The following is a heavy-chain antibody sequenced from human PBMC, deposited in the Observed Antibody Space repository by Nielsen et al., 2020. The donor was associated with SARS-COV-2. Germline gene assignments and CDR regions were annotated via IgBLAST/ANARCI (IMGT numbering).Heavy chain of an antibody. D-gene: IGHD3/OR15-3a*01. V-gene: IGHV1-18*01. J-gene: IGHJ4*02. CDR1: GYTFTTYG. CDR3: ARGRTGTPFVG. CDR2: ISAYNGNT. Sequence: ASVKVSCKASGYTFTTYGFSWVRQAPGQGLEWMGWISAYNGNTKYAQKFQGRVTMTRDTSISTAYMELSRLRSDDTAVYYCARGRTGTPFVGWGQGTLVTVSS.